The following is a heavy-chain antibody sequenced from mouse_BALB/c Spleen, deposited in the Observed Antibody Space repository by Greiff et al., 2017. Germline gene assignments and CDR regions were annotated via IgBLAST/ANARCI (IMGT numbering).Heavy chain of an antibody. Sequence: EVQLQQSGPGLVKPSQSLSLTCTVTGYSITSDYAWNWIRQFPGNKLEWMGYISYSGSTSYNPSLKSRISITRDTSKNQFFLQLNSVTTEDTATYYCASSYYGSSYVDYYAMDYWGQGTSVTVSS. CDR1: GYSITSDYA. V-gene: IGHV3-2*02. CDR3: ASSYYGSSYVDYYAMDY. J-gene: IGHJ4*01. CDR2: ISYSGST. D-gene: IGHD1-1*01.